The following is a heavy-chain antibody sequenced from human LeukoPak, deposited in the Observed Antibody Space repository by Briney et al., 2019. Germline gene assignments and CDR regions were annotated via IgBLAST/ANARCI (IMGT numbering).Heavy chain of an antibody. Sequence: GGSLRLSCAASGFTFSSYGMHWVRQAPGKGLEWVAVIWYDGSNKYYADSVKGRFTISRDNSKNTLYLQMNSLRAEDTAVYYCARGGTDHDAIDIWGQGTMVTVSS. D-gene: IGHD3-16*01. V-gene: IGHV3-33*01. CDR2: IWYDGSNK. J-gene: IGHJ3*02. CDR1: GFTFSSYG. CDR3: ARGGTDHDAIDI.